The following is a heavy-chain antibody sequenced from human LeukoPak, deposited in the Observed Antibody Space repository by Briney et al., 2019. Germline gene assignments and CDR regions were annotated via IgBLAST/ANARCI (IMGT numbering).Heavy chain of an antibody. J-gene: IGHJ1*01. CDR2: ISYDGSNK. Sequence: GGSLRLSCAASGFTFSSYGMHWVRQAPGKGLEWVAVISYDGSNKYYADSEKGRFTISRDNSKNTLYLQMNSLRAEDTAVYYCAKESYYYDSSGYYYVKYFQHWGQGTLVTVSS. D-gene: IGHD3-22*01. CDR1: GFTFSSYG. CDR3: AKESYYYDSSGYYYVKYFQH. V-gene: IGHV3-30*18.